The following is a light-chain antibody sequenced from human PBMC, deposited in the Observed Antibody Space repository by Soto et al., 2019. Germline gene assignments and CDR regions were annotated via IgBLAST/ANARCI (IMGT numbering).Light chain of an antibody. J-gene: IGLJ2*01. CDR1: STNIGAVYE. V-gene: IGLV1-40*01. CDR3: LSFDSSLSVV. CDR2: GNA. Sequence: QSVLTQPPSGSGAPGQRVTLACTGSSTNIGAVYEVPGYQQLPGRAPKLLIYGNAIRPSGVPDRFSGSKSGTSASLASTGLQAEDEDDHYCLSFDSSLSVVVVGGTKVTVL.